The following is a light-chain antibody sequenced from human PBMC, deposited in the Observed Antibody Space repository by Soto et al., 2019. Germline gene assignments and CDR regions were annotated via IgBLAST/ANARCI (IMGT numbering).Light chain of an antibody. V-gene: IGKV3-20*01. CDR3: HQYYSSPTT. Sequence: EVVFTQSPGTMSVSPGERATVSCSASQTVSSGFLAWYQQKVGQAPRLLIYGASTRATGIPDRFSGSGSGTDFTLTIDRLEPEDFAVYYCHQYYSSPTTFGGGTKVDIK. CDR1: QTVSSGF. J-gene: IGKJ4*01. CDR2: GAS.